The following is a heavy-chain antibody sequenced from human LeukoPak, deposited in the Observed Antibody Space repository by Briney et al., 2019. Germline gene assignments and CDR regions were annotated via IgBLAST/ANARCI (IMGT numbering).Heavy chain of an antibody. J-gene: IGHJ4*02. D-gene: IGHD3-9*01. CDR3: ARDGTYYDILTGYWRGGYFDY. Sequence: SETLSLTCTVSGGSISSYYWGWIRQPPGKGLEWIGYIYYSGSTNYNPSLKSRVTISVDTSKNQFSLKLSSVTAADTAVYYCARDGTYYDILTGYWRGGYFDYWGQGTLVTVSS. V-gene: IGHV4-59*01. CDR2: IYYSGST. CDR1: GGSISSYY.